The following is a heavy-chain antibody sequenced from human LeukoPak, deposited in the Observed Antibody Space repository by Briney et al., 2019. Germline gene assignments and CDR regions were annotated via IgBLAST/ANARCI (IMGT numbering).Heavy chain of an antibody. D-gene: IGHD3-22*01. Sequence: SETLSLTCAVYSGSLSGYYWSWIRQPPGKGLEWIGEINHSGGTNYNPSLKSRVTISVDTSKNQFSLKLSSVTAADTAVYYCARGGGDYYQDCWGQGALVTVSS. CDR1: SGSLSGYY. J-gene: IGHJ4*02. CDR2: INHSGGT. CDR3: ARGGGDYYQDC. V-gene: IGHV4-34*01.